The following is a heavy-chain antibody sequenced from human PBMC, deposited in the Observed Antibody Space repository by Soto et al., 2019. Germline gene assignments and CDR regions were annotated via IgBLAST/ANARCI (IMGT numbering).Heavy chain of an antibody. D-gene: IGHD1-1*01. CDR3: ARDSPQIRTTVTKWLRISYYYYGMDV. CDR1: GYTFTSYY. V-gene: IGHV1-46*01. J-gene: IGHJ6*02. Sequence: ASVKVSRKAAGYTFTSYYMHRVLHAPGQGLEWMGIINPSGGSTSYAQKFQGRVTMTRDTSTSTVYMELSSLRSEDTAVYYCARDSPQIRTTVTKWLRISYYYYGMDVWVQGNTDT. CDR2: INPSGGST.